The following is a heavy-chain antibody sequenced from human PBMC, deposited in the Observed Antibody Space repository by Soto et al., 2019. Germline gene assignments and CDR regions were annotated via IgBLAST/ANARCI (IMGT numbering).Heavy chain of an antibody. V-gene: IGHV4-34*01. J-gene: IGHJ3*02. CDR2: INHSGST. Sequence: SETLSLTCAVYGGSFSGYYWSWIRQPPGKGLEWIGEINHSGSTNYSPSLKSRVTISVDTSKNQFSLKLSSVTAADTAVYYCARVRFSGWYGRAFDIWGQGTMVTVSS. CDR1: GGSFSGYY. D-gene: IGHD6-19*01. CDR3: ARVRFSGWYGRAFDI.